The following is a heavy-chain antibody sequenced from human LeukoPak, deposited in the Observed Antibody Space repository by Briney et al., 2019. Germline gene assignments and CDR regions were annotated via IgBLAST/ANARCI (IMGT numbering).Heavy chain of an antibody. CDR2: LSGSGCNT. Sequence: GGSLGLSCAASGFTFSSYALSWVRQAPGKGLEWVSSLSGSGCNTYYADSVKGRFTISRDNSKNTVYLQMNSLRAEDTAVYYCAKDPYGTRYFDYWGQGTLVTVSS. V-gene: IGHV3-23*01. D-gene: IGHD2-2*01. CDR3: AKDPYGTRYFDY. CDR1: GFTFSSYA. J-gene: IGHJ4*02.